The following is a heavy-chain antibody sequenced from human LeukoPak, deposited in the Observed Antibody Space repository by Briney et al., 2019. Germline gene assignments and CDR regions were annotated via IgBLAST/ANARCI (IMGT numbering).Heavy chain of an antibody. Sequence: GRSLRLSCAASGFTFSSYGMHWVRQAPGKGLEWVAVIWYDGSNKYYADSVKGRFTISRDNSKNTLYLQMNSLRAEDTAVYYCARVGDSSGWYRGAPGYWGQGTLVTVSS. D-gene: IGHD6-19*01. CDR1: GFTFSSYG. CDR3: ARVGDSSGWYRGAPGY. CDR2: IWYDGSNK. V-gene: IGHV3-33*01. J-gene: IGHJ4*02.